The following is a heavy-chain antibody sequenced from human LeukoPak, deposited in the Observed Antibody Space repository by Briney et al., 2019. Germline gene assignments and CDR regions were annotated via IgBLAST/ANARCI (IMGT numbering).Heavy chain of an antibody. CDR3: VQGSGQQLAIDY. CDR1: GLIFSSYA. Sequence: GGSLRLSCSASGLIFSSYAMLWARQAPGKRLEYVSAISSSGGSTYYADSVKGRFTISRDNSKNTLYLQMSSLRAEDTAVYDCVQGSGQQLAIDYRGQGILVTVSS. D-gene: IGHD6-13*01. J-gene: IGHJ4*02. V-gene: IGHV3-64D*09. CDR2: ISSSGGST.